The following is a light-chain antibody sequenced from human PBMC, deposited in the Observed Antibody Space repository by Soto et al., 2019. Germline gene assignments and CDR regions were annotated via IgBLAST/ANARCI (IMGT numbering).Light chain of an antibody. V-gene: IGKV3-15*01. CDR3: QQNNNWPRT. CDR1: QSVSSN. J-gene: IGKJ1*01. Sequence: EIVMTQSPDTLSVSPGERATLSCRASQSVSSNLAWYQQRPGQAPRLLIYGASTRASGIPTRFVGGGSGTAFTLTISSLQSEDFAVYYCQQNNNWPRTFGQGTTVDIK. CDR2: GAS.